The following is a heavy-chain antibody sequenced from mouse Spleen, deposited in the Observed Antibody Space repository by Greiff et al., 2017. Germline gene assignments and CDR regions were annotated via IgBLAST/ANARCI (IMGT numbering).Heavy chain of an antibody. Sequence: LVESGPELVKPGASVKMSCKASGYTFTSYVMHWVKQKPGQGLEWIGYINPYNDGTKYNEKFKGKATLTSDKSSSTAYMELSSLTSEDSAVYYCARGWLHRAMDYWGQGTSVTVSS. CDR1: GYTFTSYV. CDR2: INPYNDGT. J-gene: IGHJ4*01. V-gene: IGHV1-14*01. CDR3: ARGWLHRAMDY. D-gene: IGHD2-3*01.